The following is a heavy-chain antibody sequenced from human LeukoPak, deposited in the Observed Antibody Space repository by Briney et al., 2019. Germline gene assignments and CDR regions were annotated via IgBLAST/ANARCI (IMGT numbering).Heavy chain of an antibody. CDR1: GYTFTGYY. D-gene: IGHD3-10*01. CDR2: INPNSGGT. Sequence: ASVKVSCKAPGYTFTGYYMHWVRQAPGQGLEWMGRINPNSGGTNYAQKFQGRVTTTRDTSISTAYMELSRLRSDDTAVYYCARDIITMVRGVMKPFDYWGQGTLVTVSS. CDR3: ARDIITMVRGVMKPFDY. V-gene: IGHV1-2*06. J-gene: IGHJ4*02.